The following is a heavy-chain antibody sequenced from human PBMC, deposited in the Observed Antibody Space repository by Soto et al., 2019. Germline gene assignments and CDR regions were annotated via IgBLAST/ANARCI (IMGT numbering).Heavy chain of an antibody. CDR3: ARDPGQDEAMDY. J-gene: IGHJ4*02. V-gene: IGHV3-33*01. CDR2: IWHDGKNK. CDR1: GFTFSSFG. Sequence: QVQVVESGGGVVQPGRSLRLSCAASGFTFSSFGMHWVRQAPGKGLAWVAVIWHDGKNKYYADSAKGRLTISRDNSKNTLYLQMNSLRAEDTAVYYCARDPGQDEAMDYWGQGTLVTVSS.